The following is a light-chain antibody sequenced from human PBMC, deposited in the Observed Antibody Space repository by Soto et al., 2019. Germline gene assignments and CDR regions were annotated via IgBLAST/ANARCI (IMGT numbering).Light chain of an antibody. V-gene: IGKV3-20*01. CDR2: GAS. Sequence: EIVLTQSPGTLSLSPGERVTLSCRASQSVNSNYLAWYQQRPGQAPRLLIYGASSRATGIPDRFSGSGSGRDFTLTISRLEPEDFAVYYCQQYGGSPYTFGQGTKLEIK. CDR3: QQYGGSPYT. J-gene: IGKJ2*01. CDR1: QSVNSNY.